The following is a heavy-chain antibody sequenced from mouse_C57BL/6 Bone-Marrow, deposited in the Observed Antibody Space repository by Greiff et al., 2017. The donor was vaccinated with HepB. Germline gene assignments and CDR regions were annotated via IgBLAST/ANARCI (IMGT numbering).Heavy chain of an antibody. CDR3: ARRASLLAWVAY. CDR2: IDPSDSYI. CDR1: GYTFTSYW. D-gene: IGHD3-1*01. V-gene: IGHV1-50*01. J-gene: IGHJ3*01. Sequence: QVQLQQPGAEFVKPGASVKLSCKASGYTFTSYWMQWVKQRPGQGLEWIGNIDPSDSYINYNQKFKGKATLTVNTASITAYMQLSSLTSEDSAVYYCARRASLLAWVAYWGQGTLVTVSA.